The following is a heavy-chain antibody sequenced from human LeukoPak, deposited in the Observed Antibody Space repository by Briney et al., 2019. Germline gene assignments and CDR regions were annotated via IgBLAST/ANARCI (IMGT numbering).Heavy chain of an antibody. CDR1: GGSISGYY. D-gene: IGHD3-22*01. CDR2: IYYTGST. CDR3: ARDRSDGSGYYGYYFDY. J-gene: IGHJ4*02. V-gene: IGHV4-59*01. Sequence: SETLSLTCTVSGGSISGYYWSWIRQPPGKGLEWIGYIYYTGSTNYSPSLKSRLTISADTSENQFSLKLSSVTAADTAVYYCARDRSDGSGYYGYYFDYWGQGTLVSVSS.